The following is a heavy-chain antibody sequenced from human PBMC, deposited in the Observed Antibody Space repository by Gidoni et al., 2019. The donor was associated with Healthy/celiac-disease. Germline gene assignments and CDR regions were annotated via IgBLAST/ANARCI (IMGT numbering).Heavy chain of an antibody. CDR1: GFTFSSYE. V-gene: IGHV3-48*03. Sequence: EVQLVESGGGLVQPGGSLRLSCAASGFTFSSYELNWVRQAPGKGLEWVSYISSSGSTIYYADAVKGRFTISRDNAKNSLYLQMNSLRAEDTAVYYCARDGEVDGSGSYFHYYYYGMDVWGQGTTVTVSS. J-gene: IGHJ6*02. CDR3: ARDGEVDGSGSYFHYYYYGMDV. D-gene: IGHD3-10*01. CDR2: ISSSGSTI.